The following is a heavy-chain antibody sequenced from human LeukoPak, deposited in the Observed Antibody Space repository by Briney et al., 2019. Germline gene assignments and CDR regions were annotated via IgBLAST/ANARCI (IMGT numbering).Heavy chain of an antibody. Sequence: AASVTVSFTASGYTFTVYYMHLVRQAPGQGLEWMGWINPNSGGTNYAQKFQGRVTITRDTAISTAYMELSRLRSDDTAVYYCARDGRIGGDYWGQGTLVTVSS. CDR1: GYTFTVYY. CDR3: ARDGRIGGDY. D-gene: IGHD3-10*01. J-gene: IGHJ4*02. CDR2: INPNSGGT. V-gene: IGHV1-2*02.